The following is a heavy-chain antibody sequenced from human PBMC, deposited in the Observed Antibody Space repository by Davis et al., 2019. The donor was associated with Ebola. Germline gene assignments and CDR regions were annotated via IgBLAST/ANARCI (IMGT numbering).Heavy chain of an antibody. Sequence: GGSLRLSCAASGFTFSNAWMSWVRQAPGKGLEWVGRIKSKTDGGTTDYAAPVKGRFTISSDDSKNTLYLQMNSLKTEDTAVYYCTTGRYTVVTPKNYWGQGTLVTVSS. CDR2: IKSKTDGGTT. CDR3: TTGRYTVVTPKNY. CDR1: GFTFSNAW. D-gene: IGHD4-23*01. V-gene: IGHV3-15*01. J-gene: IGHJ4*02.